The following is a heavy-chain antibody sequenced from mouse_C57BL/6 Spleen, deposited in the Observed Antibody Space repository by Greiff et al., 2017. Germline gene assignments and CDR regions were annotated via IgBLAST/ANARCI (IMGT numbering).Heavy chain of an antibody. D-gene: IGHD2-12*01. J-gene: IGHJ1*03. CDR3: ARRSYESYWYFDV. CDR2: IDPSDSET. CDR1: GYTFTSYW. V-gene: IGHV1-52*01. Sequence: QVQLQQPGAELVRPGSSVKLSCKASGYTFTSYWMHWVKQRPIQGLEWIGNIDPSDSETHYNQKFKDKATLTVDKSSSTAYMQLSSLTSADSAVYYCARRSYESYWYFDVWGTGTTVTVSS.